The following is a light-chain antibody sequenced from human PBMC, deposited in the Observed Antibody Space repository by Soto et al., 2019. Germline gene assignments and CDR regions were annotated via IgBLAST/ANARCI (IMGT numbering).Light chain of an antibody. CDR2: YNN. V-gene: IGLV1-44*01. CDR3: AAWDDSLYGWV. J-gene: IGLJ3*02. CDR1: SSNIGSNT. Sequence: QSVLTQPPSASGTPGQRVTISCSGSSSNIGSNTVNWYQQLPGTAPTLLIYYNNQRPSGVPDRFSGSKSGTSASLAISGLQSEDEGHYYCAAWDDSLYGWVFGGGTKLTVL.